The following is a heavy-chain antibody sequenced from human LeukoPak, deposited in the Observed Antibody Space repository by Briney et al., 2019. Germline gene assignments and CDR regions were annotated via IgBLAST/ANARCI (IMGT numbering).Heavy chain of an antibody. CDR1: GGTFSSYA. V-gene: IGHV1-69*04. Sequence: ASVKVSCKASGGTFSSYAISWVRQAPGQGLEWMGRIIPILGIANYAQKFQGRVTITADKSTSTAYMELSSLRSEDTAVYYCARGYRRGSYWDWGQGTLVTVSS. CDR3: ARGYRRGSYWD. CDR2: IIPILGIA. J-gene: IGHJ4*02. D-gene: IGHD1-26*01.